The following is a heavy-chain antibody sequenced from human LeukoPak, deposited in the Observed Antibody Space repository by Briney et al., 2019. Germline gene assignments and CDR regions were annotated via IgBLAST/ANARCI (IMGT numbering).Heavy chain of an antibody. V-gene: IGHV3-23*01. D-gene: IGHD6-19*01. J-gene: IGHJ2*01. CDR2: ISDSGANT. CDR3: AKSMTLQWRGFFDL. Sequence: GGSLRLSCAASGFTFSTYAMSWVRQAPGKGLEWVSTISDSGANTYYADSVRGRFTISRDNSKNTLYLQKNSLRAGDTAIYYCAKSMTLQWRGFFDLWGRGTHVTVSS. CDR1: GFTFSTYA.